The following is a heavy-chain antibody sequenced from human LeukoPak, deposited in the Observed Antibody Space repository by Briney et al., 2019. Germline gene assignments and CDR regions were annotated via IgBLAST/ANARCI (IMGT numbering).Heavy chain of an antibody. CDR3: ARDPSNTSGRYAYFDS. D-gene: IGHD6-19*01. CDR1: GFTFTNFG. J-gene: IGHJ4*02. Sequence: ASVKVSCKASGFTFTNFGITWVRQVPGQGLEWMGWISAYNGDTKNAQKFQGRVTMTTDTSTTTAYMELRSLRSDDTAIYFCARDPSNTSGRYAYFDSWGQGTLVTVSS. V-gene: IGHV1-18*01. CDR2: ISAYNGDT.